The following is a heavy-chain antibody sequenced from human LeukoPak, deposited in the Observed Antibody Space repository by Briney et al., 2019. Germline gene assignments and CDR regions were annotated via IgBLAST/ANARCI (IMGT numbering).Heavy chain of an antibody. D-gene: IGHD3-22*01. V-gene: IGHV3-20*04. Sequence: GGSLRLSCAASGFTFDDYGMSWVRQAPGKGLEWVSGINWNGGSTGYADSVKGRFTISRDNAKNSLYLQMNSLRAEDTAVYYCARLYDSSGYYYVGYYYMDVWGKGTTVTISS. J-gene: IGHJ6*03. CDR2: INWNGGST. CDR1: GFTFDDYG. CDR3: ARLYDSSGYYYVGYYYMDV.